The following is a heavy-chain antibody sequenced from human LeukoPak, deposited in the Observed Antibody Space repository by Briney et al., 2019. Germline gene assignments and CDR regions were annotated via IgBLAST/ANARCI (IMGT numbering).Heavy chain of an antibody. CDR2: ITSSSSYI. CDR3: ARDPYSGNYGAYYYYYMDV. J-gene: IGHJ6*03. V-gene: IGHV3-21*06. Sequence: GGSLRLSCAASGFTFRSYEMNWVRQAPGKGLEWVSSITSSSSYIYYADSVKGRFTISRDNAKNSLYLQMDSLRVEDTAVYYCARDPYSGNYGAYYYYYMDVWGKGTTVTISS. D-gene: IGHD1-26*01. CDR1: GFTFRSYE.